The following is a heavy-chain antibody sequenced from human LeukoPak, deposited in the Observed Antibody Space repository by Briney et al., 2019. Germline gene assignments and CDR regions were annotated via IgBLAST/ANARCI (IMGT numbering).Heavy chain of an antibody. CDR1: GFTFSSYW. CDR2: IKEDGSEK. D-gene: IGHD6-19*01. Sequence: GGSLRLSCAASGFTFSSYWMSWVRRAPGKGLECVANIKEDGSEKNYVDSVKGRFTISRDNAKNSLYLQMNSLRAEDTAVYYCAKAVAARWLDPWGQGTLVIVSS. V-gene: IGHV3-7*01. CDR3: AKAVAARWLDP. J-gene: IGHJ5*02.